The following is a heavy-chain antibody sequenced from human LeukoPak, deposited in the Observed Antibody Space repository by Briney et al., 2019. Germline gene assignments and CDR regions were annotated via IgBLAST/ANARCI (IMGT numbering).Heavy chain of an antibody. Sequence: GASVKVSCKASGYTFASYDINWVRQATGPGLEWMGWMNPNSGNTGYAQKFQGRVTMTRNTSISTAYMELSSLRSEDTAVYYCARGTGYDILTGYYSFDYWGQGTLVTVSS. CDR2: MNPNSGNT. D-gene: IGHD3-9*01. J-gene: IGHJ4*02. CDR3: ARGTGYDILTGYYSFDY. CDR1: GYTFASYD. V-gene: IGHV1-8*01.